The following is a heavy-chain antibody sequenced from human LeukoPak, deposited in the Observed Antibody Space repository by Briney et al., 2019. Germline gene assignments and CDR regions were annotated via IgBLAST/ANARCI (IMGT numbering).Heavy chain of an antibody. CDR1: GGSVSSGNYC. CDR3: ARQYSSNWYTY. V-gene: IGHV4-61*01. CDR2: IYYSGST. D-gene: IGHD6-13*01. J-gene: IGHJ4*02. Sequence: SETLSLTCTVSGGSVSSGNYCWSWIRQPPGKGLEWIGNIYYSGSTNYNPSLKSRVTISVDTSKNQFSLKLNSVTAADTAVYYCARQYSSNWYTYWGQGTLVTVSS.